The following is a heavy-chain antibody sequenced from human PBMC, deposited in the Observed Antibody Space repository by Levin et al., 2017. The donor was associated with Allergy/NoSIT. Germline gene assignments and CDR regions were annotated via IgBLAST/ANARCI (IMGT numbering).Heavy chain of an antibody. V-gene: IGHV3-33*01. D-gene: IGHD3-22*01. CDR1: GFTFSSYG. CDR2: IWYDGSNK. J-gene: IGHJ3*02. CDR3: ARETPAMNYYDSSGYGAFDI. Sequence: GGSLRLSCAASGFTFSSYGMHWVRQAPGKGLEWVAVIWYDGSNKYYADSVKGRFTISRDNSKNTLYLQMNSLRAEDTAVYYCARETPAMNYYDSSGYGAFDIWGQGTMVTVSS.